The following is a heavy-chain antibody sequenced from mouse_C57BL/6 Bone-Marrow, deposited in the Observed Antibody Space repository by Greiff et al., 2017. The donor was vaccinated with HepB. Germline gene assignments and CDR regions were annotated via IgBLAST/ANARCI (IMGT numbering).Heavy chain of an antibody. CDR1: GFTFSDYY. CDR2: ISNGGGST. Sequence: EVQLVESGGGLVQPGGSLKLSCAASGFTFSDYYMYWVRQTPEKRLEWVAYISNGGGSTYYPDTVKGRFTISRDNAKNTLYLQMSRLKSEDTAMYYCARHSPAWFAYWGQGTLVTVSA. CDR3: ARHSPAWFAY. V-gene: IGHV5-12*01. J-gene: IGHJ3*01.